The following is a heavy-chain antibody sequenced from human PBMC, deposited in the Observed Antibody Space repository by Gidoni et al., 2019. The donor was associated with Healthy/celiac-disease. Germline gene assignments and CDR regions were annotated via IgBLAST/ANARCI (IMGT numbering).Heavy chain of an antibody. CDR2: IYYSGST. CDR1: GGSISSSSYY. CDR3: ARHYSIDSSSWYRDLNWFDP. Sequence: QLQLQESGPGLVKPSETLSLTCTVSGGSISSSSYYWGWIRQPPGKGLAWIGSIYYSGSTYYNPSLKSRVTISVDTSKNQFSLKLSSVTAADTAVYYCARHYSIDSSSWYRDLNWFDPWGQGTLVTVSS. J-gene: IGHJ5*02. D-gene: IGHD6-13*01. V-gene: IGHV4-39*01.